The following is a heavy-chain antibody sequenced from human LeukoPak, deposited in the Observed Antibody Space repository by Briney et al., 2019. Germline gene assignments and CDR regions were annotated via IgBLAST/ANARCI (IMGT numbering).Heavy chain of an antibody. Sequence: ASVKVSCKASGYTFTSYGISWVRQAPGQGLEWMGWISAYNGNTNYAQKLQGRVTMTTDTSTSTAYMELRSLRSDDTAVYYCARAGSGSYYVYYFDYWGQGTLVTVSS. J-gene: IGHJ4*02. CDR3: ARAGSGSYYVYYFDY. V-gene: IGHV1-18*01. D-gene: IGHD3-10*01. CDR2: ISAYNGNT. CDR1: GYTFTSYG.